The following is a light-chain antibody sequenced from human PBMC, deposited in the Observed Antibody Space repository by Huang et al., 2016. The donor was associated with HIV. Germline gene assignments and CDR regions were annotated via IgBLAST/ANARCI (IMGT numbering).Light chain of an antibody. Sequence: DMVMTQSPGTLSVSPGDRPTLSCRASQSVKKNLAWYQQKPGQAPRLLISGVSTRDTGVPARFSGNGSETEFTLTITSVQSEDSAVYYCQQYNNWPPYDFGQGTKLEIK. CDR1: QSVKKN. J-gene: IGKJ2*01. CDR3: QQYNNWPPYD. V-gene: IGKV3-15*01. CDR2: GVS.